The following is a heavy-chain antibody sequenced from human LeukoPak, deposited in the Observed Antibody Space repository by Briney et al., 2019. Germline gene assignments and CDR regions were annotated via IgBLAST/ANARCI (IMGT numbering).Heavy chain of an antibody. CDR3: AWLTVAGHFDS. CDR1: GFTVSSNY. V-gene: IGHV3-66*01. CDR2: IYSDGST. D-gene: IGHD6-19*01. Sequence: GGSLRLSCAASGFTVSSNYMSWVRQAPGKGLEWVSVIYSDGSTYYADSVKGRFTISRDNSKNMLYLQMNSLRAEDTAVYYCAWLTVAGHFDSWGQGTLVTVSS. J-gene: IGHJ4*02.